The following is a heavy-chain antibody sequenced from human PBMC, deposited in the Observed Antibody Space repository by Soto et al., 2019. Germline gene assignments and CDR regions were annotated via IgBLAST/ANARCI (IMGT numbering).Heavy chain of an antibody. D-gene: IGHD3-16*02. CDR1: GYTFTSYA. Sequence: ASVKVSCKASGYTFTSYAMHWVRQAPGQRLEWMGWINAGNGNTKYSQKFQGRVTITRDTSASTAYMELSSLRSEDTAVYYCARNDYIWGSYRRDYYYYYMDVWGKGTTVTAP. CDR3: ARNDYIWGSYRRDYYYYYMDV. V-gene: IGHV1-3*01. J-gene: IGHJ6*03. CDR2: INAGNGNT.